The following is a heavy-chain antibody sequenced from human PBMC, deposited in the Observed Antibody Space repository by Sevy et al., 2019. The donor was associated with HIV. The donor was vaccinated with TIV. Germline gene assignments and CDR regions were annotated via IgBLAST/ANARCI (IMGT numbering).Heavy chain of an antibody. J-gene: IGHJ4*02. CDR3: ARSNWVTAINGFSKSYYFDY. D-gene: IGHD7-27*01. CDR1: GDSFSSYF. Sequence: SETLSLTCTVSGDSFSSYFWAWIRQPAGKGLEWIGRINTSGSTNYNPSLKSRVTMSVDTSKSQFSLKVTSLTAADTAIYFCARSNWVTAINGFSKSYYFDYWGQGSLVTVSS. CDR2: INTSGST. V-gene: IGHV4-4*07.